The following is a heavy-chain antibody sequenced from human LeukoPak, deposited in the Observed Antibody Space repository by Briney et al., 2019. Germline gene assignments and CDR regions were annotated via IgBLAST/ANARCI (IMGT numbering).Heavy chain of an antibody. J-gene: IGHJ5*02. CDR2: IYHSGST. CDR3: AHPSETPIFGVVMAFDP. V-gene: IGHV4-38-2*02. D-gene: IGHD3-3*01. CDR1: GYSISSGYY. Sequence: SETLSLTCTVSGYSISSGYYWGWIRQPPGKGLEWIGSIYHSGSTYYNPSLKSRVTISVDTSKNQFSLKLSSVTAADTAVYYCAHPSETPIFGVVMAFDPWGQGTLVTVSS.